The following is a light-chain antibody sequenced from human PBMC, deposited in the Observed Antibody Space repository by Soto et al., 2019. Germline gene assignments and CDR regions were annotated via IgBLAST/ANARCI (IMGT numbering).Light chain of an antibody. CDR3: CSFSGTNTLYV. CDR1: SSDVGGHDY. V-gene: IGLV2-11*01. Sequence: QSALTQPRSVSGSPRQSVTISCTGTSSDVGGHDYVSWYQQHPGKAPKLILYDVNQRPSGVPDRFSGSKSGNAASLTISGLQSEDEADYYCCSFSGTNTLYVFGTGTKVTVL. J-gene: IGLJ1*01. CDR2: DVN.